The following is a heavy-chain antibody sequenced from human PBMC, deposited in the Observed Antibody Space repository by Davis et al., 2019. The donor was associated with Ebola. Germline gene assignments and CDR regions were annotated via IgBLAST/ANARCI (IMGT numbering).Heavy chain of an antibody. D-gene: IGHD1-26*01. CDR1: GYTFSNYD. Sequence: AASVKVSCKASGYTFSNYDINWVRQGSGQGLEWMGWMNPNSGNTGYAQKFQGRITMTRNISISTAYMELSSLRSEDTAVYYCARRVGARSGFDYWGQGTLVTVSS. V-gene: IGHV1-8*01. CDR3: ARRVGARSGFDY. CDR2: MNPNSGNT. J-gene: IGHJ4*02.